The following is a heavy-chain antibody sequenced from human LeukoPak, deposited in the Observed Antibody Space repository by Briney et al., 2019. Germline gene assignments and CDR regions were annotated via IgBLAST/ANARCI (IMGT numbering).Heavy chain of an antibody. Sequence: SSETLSLTCTVSGYSISSGYYWGWIRQPPGKGLEWIGSIYHSGSTYYNPSLKSRVTISVDTSKNQFSLKLSSVTAADTAVYYCARHQAAFDIWGQGTMVTVSS. CDR2: IYHSGST. CDR3: ARHQAAFDI. CDR1: GYSISSGYY. V-gene: IGHV4-38-2*02. J-gene: IGHJ3*02.